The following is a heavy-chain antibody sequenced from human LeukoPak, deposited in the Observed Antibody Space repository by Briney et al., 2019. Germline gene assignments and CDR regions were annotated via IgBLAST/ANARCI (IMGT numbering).Heavy chain of an antibody. V-gene: IGHV3-43*02. CDR1: GFTFDAYA. CDR3: ATWAFYHSLDV. J-gene: IGHJ6*02. D-gene: IGHD1-26*01. Sequence: GGSLRLSCAASGFTFDAYAMHWVRQAPGKGLEWVSLIGKDGGATYYADSVKGRFTISRDNSKHSLYLQMTRLRIEDTALYYCATWAFYHSLDVWGQGTTVTVSS. CDR2: IGKDGGAT.